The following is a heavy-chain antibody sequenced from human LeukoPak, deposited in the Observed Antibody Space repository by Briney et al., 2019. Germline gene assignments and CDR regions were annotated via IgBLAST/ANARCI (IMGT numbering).Heavy chain of an antibody. D-gene: IGHD3-10*01. V-gene: IGHV3-30*02. CDR2: ISFDGSQK. Sequence: GGSLRLSCAASGFTFSSYWMSWVRQAPGKGLEWVALISFDGSQKHYADSVKGRFTISRDNSKSTVYLQMNSLRVEDAAVYYCSKDLTSDFGGDLDPWGQGTLVTVSS. CDR3: SKDLTSDFGGDLDP. CDR1: GFTFSSYW. J-gene: IGHJ5*02.